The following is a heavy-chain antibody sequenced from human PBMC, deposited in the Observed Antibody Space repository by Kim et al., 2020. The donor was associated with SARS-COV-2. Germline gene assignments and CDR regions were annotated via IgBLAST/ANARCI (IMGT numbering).Heavy chain of an antibody. V-gene: IGHV4-59*09. D-gene: IGHD3-22*01. J-gene: IGHJ4*02. Sequence: NPSLKSRVTRSVDTSKNQFSLTLSSVTAADTAVYYCARGYYYDSSGPFDYWGQGTLVTVSS. CDR3: ARGYYYDSSGPFDY.